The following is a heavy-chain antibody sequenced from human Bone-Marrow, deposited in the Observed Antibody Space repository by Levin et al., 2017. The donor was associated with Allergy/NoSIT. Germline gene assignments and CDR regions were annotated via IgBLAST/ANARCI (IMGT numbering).Heavy chain of an antibody. D-gene: IGHD1-1*01. CDR2: ISGSGDST. CDR1: GFTFSSYV. CDR3: AKEKFDTTSVDFFDY. Sequence: GGSLRLSCAGSGFTFSSYVMTWVRQAPGKGLEWVSSISGSGDSTYYADSVKGRFTISRDNSKNMVYVQMNSLRAEDTAVYYCAKEKFDTTSVDFFDYWGQGTQVTVSS. V-gene: IGHV3-23*01. J-gene: IGHJ4*02.